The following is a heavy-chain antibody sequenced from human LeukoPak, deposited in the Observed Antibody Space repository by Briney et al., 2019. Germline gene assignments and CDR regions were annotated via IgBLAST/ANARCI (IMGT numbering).Heavy chain of an antibody. D-gene: IGHD2-2*01. CDR2: INSDRSST. CDR3: ARASVVPAGKGLKRSGMDV. V-gene: IGHV3-74*01. J-gene: IGHJ6*02. CDR1: GFTFSSYW. Sequence: GGSLRLSCAASGFTFSSYWMHWVRQAPGKGLVWVSRINSDRSSTTYADSVKGRFTISRDNAKNTLYLQMNSLRAEDTAVYYCARASVVPAGKGLKRSGMDVWGQGTTVTVSS.